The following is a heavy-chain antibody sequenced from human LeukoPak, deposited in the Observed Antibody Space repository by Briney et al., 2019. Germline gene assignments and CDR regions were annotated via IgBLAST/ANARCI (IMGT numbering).Heavy chain of an antibody. CDR2: IYSSGNT. CDR3: AIPPLSGTGSSRPLAGMDV. J-gene: IGHJ6*02. CDR1: GFTVSSNY. Sequence: GGSLRLSCAASGFTVSSNYMSWVRQAPGKGLEWVSVIYSSGNTYYADSVKGRFTISRDNSKNTLYLQMNSLRAEDTAVYYCAIPPLSGTGSSRPLAGMDVWGQGTTVTVSS. V-gene: IGHV3-53*01. D-gene: IGHD3-10*01.